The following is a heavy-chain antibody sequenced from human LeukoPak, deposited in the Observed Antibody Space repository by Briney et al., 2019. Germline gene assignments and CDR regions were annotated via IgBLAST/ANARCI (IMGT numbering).Heavy chain of an antibody. CDR2: IYPGDSDT. CDR3: ARLRDNWEDY. D-gene: IGHD1-20*01. V-gene: IGHV5-51*01. CDR1: GYTFTSYW. J-gene: IGHJ4*02. Sequence: GESLKISCKGSGYTFTSYWIVWVRQMPGKGLEWMGIIYPGDSDTRYNPSFQGQVTISADKSISSAYLQWNSLRASDTAMYYCARLRDNWEDYWGQGTLVTVSS.